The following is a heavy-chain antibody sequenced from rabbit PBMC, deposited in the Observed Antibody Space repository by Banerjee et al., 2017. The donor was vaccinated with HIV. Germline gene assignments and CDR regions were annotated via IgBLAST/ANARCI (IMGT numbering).Heavy chain of an antibody. CDR3: ARNIYGLDL. J-gene: IGHJ4*01. Sequence: QSLEESGGDLVKPGASLTLTCTASGFSFSSSDWICWVRQAPGKGLEWIACILDGSGGRTDYASWVNGRFTISKTSWTTVTLQMTSLTAADTATYFCARNIYGLDLWGPGTLVTDS. D-gene: IGHD1-1*01. V-gene: IGHV1S40*01. CDR2: ILDGSGGRT. CDR1: GFSFSSSDW.